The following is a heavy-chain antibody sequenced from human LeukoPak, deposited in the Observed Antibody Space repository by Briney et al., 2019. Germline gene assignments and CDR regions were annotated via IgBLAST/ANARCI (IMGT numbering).Heavy chain of an antibody. CDR1: GGTFSSYA. J-gene: IGHJ4*02. V-gene: IGHV1-69*04. D-gene: IGHD1-26*01. Sequence: SVKVSCKASGGTFSSYAISWVRQAPGQGLEWTGRIIPILGIANYAQKFHGRVTITADKSTSTAYMELSSLRSEDTAVYYCARILGWERSDYWGQGTLVTVSS. CDR3: ARILGWERSDY. CDR2: IIPILGIA.